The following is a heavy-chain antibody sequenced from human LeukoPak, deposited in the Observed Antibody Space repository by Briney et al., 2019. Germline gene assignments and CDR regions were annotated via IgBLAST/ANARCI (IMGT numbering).Heavy chain of an antibody. CDR3: ARGGSSWYADY. J-gene: IGHJ4*02. D-gene: IGHD6-13*01. CDR1: GASISTYY. V-gene: IGHV4-59*01. Sequence: SETLSLTCSVSGASISTYYGSWIRQPPEKGLEWIGYIHYSGSTSYNPSLKSRVTMLVDTSNDQFSLKVSSVTAADTAVYYCARGGSSWYADYWGQGTLVTVSS. CDR2: IHYSGST.